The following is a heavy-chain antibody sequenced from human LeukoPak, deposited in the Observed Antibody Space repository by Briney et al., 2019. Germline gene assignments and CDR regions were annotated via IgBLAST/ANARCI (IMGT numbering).Heavy chain of an antibody. Sequence: PSETLSLTCTVSGGSISSSSYYWGWIRQPPGKGLEWIGSIYYSGSTYYNPSLKSRVTISVDTSKNQFSLKLSSVTAADTAVYYCARVGYGDDFWSGYYPPNYYYYYYMDVWGKGTTVTVSS. J-gene: IGHJ6*03. CDR3: ARVGYGDDFWSGYYPPNYYYYYYMDV. CDR1: GGSISSSSYY. V-gene: IGHV4-39*07. D-gene: IGHD3-3*01. CDR2: IYYSGST.